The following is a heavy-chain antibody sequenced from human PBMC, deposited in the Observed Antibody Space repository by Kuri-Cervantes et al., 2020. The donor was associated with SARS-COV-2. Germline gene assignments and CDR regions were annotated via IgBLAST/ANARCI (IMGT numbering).Heavy chain of an antibody. D-gene: IGHD3-22*01. CDR2: VNPKTGGT. Sequence: ASVKVSCKASGYTFTDYYIHWVRQAPGQGLEWMGWVNPKTGGTKYAQKLQGRVTMTRDTSITTAYMELSRLRYDDTAVYYCVRFRHYDSSRHASDIWGQGTMVTVSS. CDR1: GYTFTDYY. J-gene: IGHJ3*02. CDR3: VRFRHYDSSRHASDI. V-gene: IGHV1-2*02.